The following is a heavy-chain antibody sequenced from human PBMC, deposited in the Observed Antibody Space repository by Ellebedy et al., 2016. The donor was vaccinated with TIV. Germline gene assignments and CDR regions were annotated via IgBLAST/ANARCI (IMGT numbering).Heavy chain of an antibody. CDR1: GGSISSYY. J-gene: IGHJ3*01. CDR2: IYYNGFS. D-gene: IGHD3-16*01. V-gene: IGHV4-59*01. CDR3: ARSRVPFWGALDV. Sequence: SETLSLTXTVSGGSISSYYWSWIRQSPGKGLEWIGYIYYNGFSNYNPSLRGRVTISIDTSKNQFSLNLSSVTAADTAVYYCARSRVPFWGALDVWGQGTMVTVSS.